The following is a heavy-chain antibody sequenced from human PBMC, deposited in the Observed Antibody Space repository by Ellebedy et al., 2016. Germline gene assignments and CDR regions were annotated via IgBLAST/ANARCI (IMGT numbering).Heavy chain of an antibody. Sequence: GGSLRLXXAASGFTFSGSAMHWVRQASGKGLEWVGRIRSKANSYATAYAASVKGRFTISRDDSKNTAYLQMNSLKTEDTAVYYCTRLPILTGDNAFDIWGQGTMVTVSS. V-gene: IGHV3-73*01. J-gene: IGHJ3*02. CDR2: IRSKANSYAT. CDR3: TRLPILTGDNAFDI. CDR1: GFTFSGSA. D-gene: IGHD3-9*01.